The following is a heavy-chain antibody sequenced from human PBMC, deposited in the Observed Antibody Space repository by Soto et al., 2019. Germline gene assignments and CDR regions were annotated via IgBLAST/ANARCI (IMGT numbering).Heavy chain of an antibody. V-gene: IGHV1-69*01. CDR3: ARDGGYSYGYIYYGMYV. J-gene: IGHJ6*02. Sequence: QVQLVQSGAEVKKPGSSVKVSCKASGGTFSSYAISWVRQAPGQGLEWMGGIIPIFGTANYAQKFQGRVTITADESTSTAYMELSSLRSEDMAVYYCARDGGYSYGYIYYGMYVWGQGTTVTVSS. CDR1: GGTFSSYA. CDR2: IIPIFGTA. D-gene: IGHD5-18*01.